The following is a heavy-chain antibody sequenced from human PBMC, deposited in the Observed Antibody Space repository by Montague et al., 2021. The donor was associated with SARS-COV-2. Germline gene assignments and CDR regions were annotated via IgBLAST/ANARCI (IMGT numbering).Heavy chain of an antibody. CDR2: IYYSRST. Sequence: SETLSLTCTVSGGSISSSSYYWGWIRQPPGKGLEWIGSIYYSRSTYYNPSLKSRVTISVDTSKNQFSLKLSSVTAADTAVYYCAADYGERDWFDPWGQGTLVTVSP. V-gene: IGHV4-39*01. CDR1: GGSISSSSYY. CDR3: AADYGERDWFDP. J-gene: IGHJ5*02. D-gene: IGHD4-17*01.